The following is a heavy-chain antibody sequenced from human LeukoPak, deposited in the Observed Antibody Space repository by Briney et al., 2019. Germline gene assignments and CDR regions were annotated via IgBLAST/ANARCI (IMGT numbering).Heavy chain of an antibody. CDR2: ISSSSSYI. CDR1: GFTFSSYS. CDR3: ARDLGAVAGRGRGHWFDP. Sequence: GGSLRLSCAASGFTFSSYSMNWVRQAPGKGLEWVSSISSSSSYIYYADSVKGRFTISRDNAKNSLYLQMNSLRAEDTAVYYCARDLGAVAGRGRGHWFDPWGQGTLVTVSS. D-gene: IGHD6-19*01. J-gene: IGHJ5*02. V-gene: IGHV3-21*04.